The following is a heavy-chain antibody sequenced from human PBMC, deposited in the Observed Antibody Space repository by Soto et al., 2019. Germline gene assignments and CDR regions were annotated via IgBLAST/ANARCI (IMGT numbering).Heavy chain of an antibody. V-gene: IGHV4-59*01. CDR1: CGSISSYY. CDR2: VESSGST. Sequence: NPWETLSLTCTVSCGSISSYYWTWVRQPPGKGLEWIGYVESSGSTSYNPSLMSRVTISVDTSKNQFSLKLTSVTAADTAVYYCARGGVTTVMIPKYYYFGLDVWGQGTTVTVSS. J-gene: IGHJ6*02. D-gene: IGHD4-17*01. CDR3: ARGGVTTVMIPKYYYFGLDV.